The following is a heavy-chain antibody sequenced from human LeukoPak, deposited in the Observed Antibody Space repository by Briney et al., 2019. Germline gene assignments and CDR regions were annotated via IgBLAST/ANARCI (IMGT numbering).Heavy chain of an antibody. CDR3: AREGITGTMYYFDY. D-gene: IGHD1/OR15-1a*01. J-gene: IGHJ4*02. Sequence: PGGSLRLSCAASGFTFSSYAMHWVRQAPGKGLEWVAVISYDGSNKYYADSVKGRFTISRDNSKNTLYLQMNSLRAEDTVVYYCAREGITGTMYYFDYWGQGTLVTVSS. CDR2: ISYDGSNK. V-gene: IGHV3-30*04. CDR1: GFTFSSYA.